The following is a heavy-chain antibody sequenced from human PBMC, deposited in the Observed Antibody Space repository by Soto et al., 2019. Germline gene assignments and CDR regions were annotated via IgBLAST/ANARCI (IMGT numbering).Heavy chain of an antibody. CDR1: GFTFSNAW. V-gene: IGHV3-15*07. CDR2: IKSKTDGGTT. J-gene: IGHJ6*02. CDR3: TTVMITFGGVIAEYYYYGMDV. Sequence: SGGSLRLSCAASGFTFSNAWMNWVRQAPGKGLEWVGRIKSKTDGGTTDYAAPVKGRFTISRDDSKNTLYLQMNSLKTEDTAVYYCTTVMITFGGVIAEYYYYGMDVWGQGTTVTVSS. D-gene: IGHD3-16*02.